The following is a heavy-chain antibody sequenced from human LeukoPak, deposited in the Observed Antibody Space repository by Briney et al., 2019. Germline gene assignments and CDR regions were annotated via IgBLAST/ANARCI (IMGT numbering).Heavy chain of an antibody. CDR2: INSDGSDT. CDR1: GINFSIYW. D-gene: IGHD5-24*01. Sequence: GESPRLSCAASGINFSIYWMHWVRQAPGKGLVWVSRINSDGSDTSYADSVKGRFTISRDNAKNTLYLQINSLRAEDTAVYYCASDDGYRSFDYWGQGTLVTVSS. J-gene: IGHJ4*02. V-gene: IGHV3-74*01. CDR3: ASDDGYRSFDY.